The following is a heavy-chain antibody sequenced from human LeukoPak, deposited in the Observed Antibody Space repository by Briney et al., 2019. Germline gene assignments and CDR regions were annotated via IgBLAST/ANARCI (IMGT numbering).Heavy chain of an antibody. CDR2: INPNSGGT. CDR1: GYTFTGYY. CDR3: AKSDSSGWYVPDY. D-gene: IGHD6-19*01. J-gene: IGHJ4*02. V-gene: IGHV1-2*02. Sequence: AASVKVSCKASGYTFTGYYMHWVRQAPGQGLEWMGWINPNSGGTNYAQKFQGRVTMTRDTSISTAYMELSRLRSDDTAVYYCAKSDSSGWYVPDYWGQGTLVTVSS.